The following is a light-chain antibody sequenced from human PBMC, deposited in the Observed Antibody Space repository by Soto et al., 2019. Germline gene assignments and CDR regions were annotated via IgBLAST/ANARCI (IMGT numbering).Light chain of an antibody. CDR3: QQYDSYPFT. V-gene: IGKV1-5*03. J-gene: IGKJ4*01. CDR1: QRINNW. CDR2: KAS. Sequence: DIQMTQSPSTLSASVGDRVTITCRARQRINNWLAWYQQKPGKAPKLLISKASNLNSGVPSMFSGTGYGTDFTLTISSRQPDDFASYYCQQYDSYPFTFGGGTKVVI.